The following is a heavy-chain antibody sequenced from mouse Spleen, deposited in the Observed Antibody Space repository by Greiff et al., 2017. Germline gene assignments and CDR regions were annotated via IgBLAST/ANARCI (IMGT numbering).Heavy chain of an antibody. Sequence: VQLQQSGPGLVAPSQSLSITCTVSGFSLTGYGVNWVRQPPGKGLEWLGMIWGDGSTDYNSALKSRLSISKDNSKSQVFLKMNSLQTDDTARYYCAREGLSGFFAYWGQGTLVTVSA. CDR1: GFSLTGYG. D-gene: IGHD3-1*01. CDR3: AREGLSGFFAY. J-gene: IGHJ3*01. CDR2: IWGDGST. V-gene: IGHV2-6-7*01.